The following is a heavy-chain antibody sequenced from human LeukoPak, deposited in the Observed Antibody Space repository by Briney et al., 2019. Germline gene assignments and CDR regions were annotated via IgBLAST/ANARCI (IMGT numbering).Heavy chain of an antibody. V-gene: IGHV4-34*01. Sequence: SETLSLTCAVYGGSFGGYFWSWIRQSPGKGLEWIGEINDSGTTNYNPSLKSRVTISVGTSKNQFSLKMTSLTAADTAVYYCARSTYYYYMDVWGKGTTVTISS. CDR3: ARSTYYYYMDV. CDR2: INDSGTT. CDR1: GGSFGGYF. J-gene: IGHJ6*03.